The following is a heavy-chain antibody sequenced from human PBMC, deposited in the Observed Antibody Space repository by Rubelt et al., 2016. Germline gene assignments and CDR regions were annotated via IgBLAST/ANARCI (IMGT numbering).Heavy chain of an antibody. V-gene: IGHV3-23*01. CDR3: AKDSRSSGWYAGMDV. Sequence: EVQLLESGGGLVQPGGSLRLSCEVSGFTFSSYAMNWVRQAPGKGLEWVSGISGSGGSTYYADSVKGRFTISRDNSKNTGCLQMNSLRAEDTAVYYYAKDSRSSGWYAGMDVWGQGTTVTVSS. CDR2: ISGSGGST. J-gene: IGHJ6*02. D-gene: IGHD6-19*01. CDR1: GFTFSSYA.